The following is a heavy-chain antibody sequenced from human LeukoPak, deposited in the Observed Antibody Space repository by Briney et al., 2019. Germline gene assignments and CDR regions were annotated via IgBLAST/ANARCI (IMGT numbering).Heavy chain of an antibody. CDR3: ARAIGSQPAY. CDR2: INPNSGAT. V-gene: IGHV1-2*02. D-gene: IGHD1-26*01. Sequence: ASVKVSCKASGYTFTSYYVHWVRQAPGQGLEWMGWINPNSGATTYAQKLQGRVTLARDTSISTAYMELNWLRSDDTAVYYCARAIGSQPAYWGQGTLVTVSS. J-gene: IGHJ4*02. CDR1: GYTFTSYY.